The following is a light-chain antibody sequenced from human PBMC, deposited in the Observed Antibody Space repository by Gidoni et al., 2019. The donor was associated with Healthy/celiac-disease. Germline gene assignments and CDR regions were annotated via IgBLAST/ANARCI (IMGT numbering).Light chain of an antibody. CDR3: QQYGSSPWT. CDR1: PSVSSSY. V-gene: IGKV3-20*01. Sequence: EIVLTQSPGTLSLSPGERATLSCRASPSVSSSYLAWYQQKPGQPPRLLIYGASSRATGIPDRFSGSGSGTDFTLTISRLEPEDFAVYYCQQYGSSPWTFGQGTKVEIK. CDR2: GAS. J-gene: IGKJ1*01.